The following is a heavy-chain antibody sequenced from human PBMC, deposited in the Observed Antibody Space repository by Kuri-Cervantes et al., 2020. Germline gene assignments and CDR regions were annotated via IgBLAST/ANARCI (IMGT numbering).Heavy chain of an antibody. CDR3: ARASRGHHESYYFDY. J-gene: IGHJ4*02. CDR2: INTNTGNP. Sequence: ASVKVSCKASGYTFTSYDINWVRQAPGQGLEWMGWINTNTGNPTYAQGLTGRFVFSLDTSVSTAYLQISSLKAEDTAVYYCARASRGHHESYYFDYWGQGTLVTVSS. CDR1: GYTFTSYD. D-gene: IGHD1-14*01. V-gene: IGHV7-4-1*02.